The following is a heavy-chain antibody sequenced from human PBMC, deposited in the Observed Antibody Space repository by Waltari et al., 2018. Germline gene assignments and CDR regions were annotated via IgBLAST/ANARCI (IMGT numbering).Heavy chain of an antibody. Sequence: QVQLVESGGGVVQPGRSLRLSCAASGFTFSSYGMHWVRQAPGKGLEWVAVISYDGSNKYYADSGKGRVTIARDNSKNTLYLQRNSLRAEDTAVYYCAKEGGSGSYYYYYYGMDVWGQGTTVTVSS. CDR1: GFTFSSYG. D-gene: IGHD3-10*01. CDR2: ISYDGSNK. V-gene: IGHV3-30*18. CDR3: AKEGGSGSYYYYYYGMDV. J-gene: IGHJ6*02.